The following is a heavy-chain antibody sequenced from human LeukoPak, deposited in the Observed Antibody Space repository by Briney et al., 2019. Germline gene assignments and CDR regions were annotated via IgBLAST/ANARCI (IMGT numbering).Heavy chain of an antibody. V-gene: IGHV3-7*01. CDR2: ISGDGSVK. CDR1: GFTFSNYW. Sequence: QSGGSLRLSCAASGFTFSNYWMSWVRQAPGKGLEWVAHISGDGSVKQNVDSVKGRFTISRDNAENSLFLQMHSLTAEDSAVYICAKYKGRAYDYWGQGIQVTVSS. D-gene: IGHD1-1*01. CDR3: AKYKGRAYDY. J-gene: IGHJ4*02.